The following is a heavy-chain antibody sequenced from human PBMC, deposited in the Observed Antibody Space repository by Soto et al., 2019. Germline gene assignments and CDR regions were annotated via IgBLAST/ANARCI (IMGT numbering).Heavy chain of an antibody. V-gene: IGHV1-69*01. J-gene: IGHJ4*02. D-gene: IGHD5-18*01. CDR2: IIPIFGTA. CDR3: ARSYGSGVDYFDY. Sequence: VKVSCKASGSTFSSYAISWVRQAPGQGLEWMGGIIPIFGTANYAQKFQGRVTITADESTSTAYMELSSLRSEDTAVYYCARSYGSGVDYFDYWGQGTLVTVSS. CDR1: GSTFSSYA.